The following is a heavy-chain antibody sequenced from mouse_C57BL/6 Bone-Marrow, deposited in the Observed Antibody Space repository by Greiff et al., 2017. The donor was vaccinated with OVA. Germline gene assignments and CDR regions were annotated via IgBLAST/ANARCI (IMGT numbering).Heavy chain of an antibody. Sequence: VMLVESGAELVRPGTSVQVSCKASGYAFTNYLIEWVKQRPGQGLEWIGVINPGSGGTTYNEKFKGKATLTADKSSSTAYMQLSSLTSEDSAVYFCARERDGYYWYFDVWGTGTTVTVSS. CDR1: GYAFTNYL. D-gene: IGHD2-3*01. V-gene: IGHV1-54*01. CDR3: ARERDGYYWYFDV. CDR2: INPGSGGT. J-gene: IGHJ1*03.